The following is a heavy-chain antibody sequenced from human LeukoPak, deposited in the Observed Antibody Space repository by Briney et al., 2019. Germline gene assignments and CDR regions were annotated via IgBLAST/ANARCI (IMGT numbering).Heavy chain of an antibody. CDR2: IYTSGST. Sequence: PSQTLSLTCTVSGGSISSGSYYWSWIRQPAGKGLEWIGRIYTSGSTNYNPSLKSRVTISVDTSKNQFSLKLSSVTAADTAVYYCARHPDEQQLVPTYMDVWGKGTTVTVSS. V-gene: IGHV4-61*02. D-gene: IGHD6-13*01. J-gene: IGHJ6*03. CDR1: GGSISSGSYY. CDR3: ARHPDEQQLVPTYMDV.